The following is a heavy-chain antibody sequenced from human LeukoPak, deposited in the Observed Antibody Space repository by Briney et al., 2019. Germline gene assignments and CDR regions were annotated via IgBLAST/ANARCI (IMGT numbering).Heavy chain of an antibody. CDR1: GFTFSSYE. CDR2: ISSSGNTI. V-gene: IGHV3-48*03. CDR3: ARLTTVTTTGGPFDY. D-gene: IGHD4-17*01. J-gene: IGHJ4*02. Sequence: GGSLRLSCAASGFTFSSYEMNWVRQAPGKGLEWVSYISSSGNTIYYADSAKGRFTISRDNAKNSLYLQINSLRAEDTAFYYCARLTTVTTTGGPFDYWGQGTLVTVSS.